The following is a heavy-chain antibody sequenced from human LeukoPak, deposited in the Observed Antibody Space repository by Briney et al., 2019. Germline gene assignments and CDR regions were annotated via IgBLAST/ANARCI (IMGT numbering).Heavy chain of an antibody. J-gene: IGHJ4*02. V-gene: IGHV6-1*01. CDR1: GDSVSSKSAA. D-gene: IGHD2-8*02. CDR3: ARTTGHFDY. Sequence: SQTLSLTCAISGDSVSSKSAACNWIRQSPSRVLEWLGRTYYRSKWYNEYAVSVKSRITINPDTSKNQFYLQLNSVAPEDTAVYYCARTTGHFDYWGQGTLVTVSS. CDR2: TYYRSKWYN.